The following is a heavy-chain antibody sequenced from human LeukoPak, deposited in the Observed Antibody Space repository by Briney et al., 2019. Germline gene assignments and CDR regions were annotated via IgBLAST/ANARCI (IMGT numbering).Heavy chain of an antibody. CDR2: IYYSGST. V-gene: IGHV4-59*12. CDR3: ARGSGSSGYGFDY. D-gene: IGHD6-13*01. Sequence: SETLSLTCTVSGGSISSYYWSWIRQPPGKGLEWIGYIYYSGSTNYNPSLKSRVTISVDTSKNQFSLYLSSVTAADTAVYYCARGSGSSGYGFDYWGQGTLVTVSS. CDR1: GGSISSYY. J-gene: IGHJ4*02.